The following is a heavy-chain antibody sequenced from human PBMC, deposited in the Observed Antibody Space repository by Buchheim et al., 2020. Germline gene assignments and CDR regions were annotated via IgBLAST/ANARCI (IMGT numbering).Heavy chain of an antibody. D-gene: IGHD2-2*01. J-gene: IGHJ4*02. CDR1: GFTFSDFA. V-gene: IGHV3-30*03. Sequence: QVQLVESGGGVVQPGKSLRLSCAASGFTFSDFAVHWVRQAPGKGLEGVAFVSYDGTNKYYTDSVKGRFTISRDNAKNSLHLQMNSLRAEDTAVYYCARGYCSSTSCPSDYWGQGTL. CDR3: ARGYCSSTSCPSDY. CDR2: VSYDGTNK.